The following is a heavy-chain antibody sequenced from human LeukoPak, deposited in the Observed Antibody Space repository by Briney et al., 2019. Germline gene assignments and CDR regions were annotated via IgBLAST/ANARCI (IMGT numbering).Heavy chain of an antibody. CDR2: ISGSGGST. J-gene: IGHJ4*02. Sequence: SGGSLRLSCAASGFTFSSYAMSWVRQAPGKGLEWVSAISGSGGSTYYADSVKGRFTISRDNSKNTLYLQMNSLRAEDTAVYYCAKTANYDDSSGYGGFDYWGQGTLVTVSS. CDR1: GFTFSSYA. CDR3: AKTANYDDSSGYGGFDY. D-gene: IGHD3-22*01. V-gene: IGHV3-23*01.